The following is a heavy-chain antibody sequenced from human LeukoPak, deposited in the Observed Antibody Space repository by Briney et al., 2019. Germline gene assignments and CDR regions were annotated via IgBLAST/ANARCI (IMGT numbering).Heavy chain of an antibody. V-gene: IGHV3-48*03. D-gene: IGHD1-26*01. J-gene: IGHJ5*02. CDR3: ARAWEWELLPNWFDP. CDR2: ISSSGSII. Sequence: GGSLRLSCAASGFTFSSYEINWVRQAPGKGLEWVSYISSSGSIIYYADSVKGRFTISRDNAKNSLYLQMNSLRAEDTAVYYCARAWEWELLPNWFDPWGQGTLVTVSS. CDR1: GFTFSSYE.